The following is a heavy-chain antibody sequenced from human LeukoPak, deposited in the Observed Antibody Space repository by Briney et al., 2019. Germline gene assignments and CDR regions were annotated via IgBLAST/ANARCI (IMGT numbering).Heavy chain of an antibody. CDR3: AKDRGSATGFYYYYGMDV. V-gene: IGHV3-9*01. J-gene: IGHJ6*02. Sequence: GRSPRLSCAASGLTFNNYGMHWVRHAPGKGLEWVSGISWNSGSIGYADSVKGRFTISRDNAKNSLYLQMNSLRAEDTALYYCAKDRGSATGFYYYYGMDVWGQGTTVTVSS. CDR1: GLTFNNYG. D-gene: IGHD6-19*01. CDR2: ISWNSGSI.